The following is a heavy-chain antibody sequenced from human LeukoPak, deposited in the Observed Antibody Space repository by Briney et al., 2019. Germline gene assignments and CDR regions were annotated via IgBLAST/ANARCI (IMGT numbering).Heavy chain of an antibody. CDR3: ARVRMTTDYYYYYYMDV. CDR2: INWSGGST. V-gene: IGHV3-20*04. J-gene: IGHJ6*03. CDR1: GFTFDDYG. Sequence: GGSLRLSCAASGFTFDDYGMSWVRQAPGKGLEWVSGINWSGGSTGYADSVKGRFTISRDNAKNSMYLQVNSLRVDDTAVYYCARVRMTTDYYYYYYMDVWGKGTTVTVSS. D-gene: IGHD4-11*01.